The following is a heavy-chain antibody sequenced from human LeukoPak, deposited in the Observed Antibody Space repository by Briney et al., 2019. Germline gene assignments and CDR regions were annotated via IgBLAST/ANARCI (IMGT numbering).Heavy chain of an antibody. D-gene: IGHD2-15*01. CDR2: IIPLFGTP. Sequence: SVKVSCKASGGTFSSYTISWVRQAPGQGLEWMGGIIPLFGTPDYAQKFQDRLTITADKSTSTAYMELSSLRSEDTAVYYCASATLRCSGGSCYEMDVWGKGTTVTVSS. CDR1: GGTFSSYT. J-gene: IGHJ6*04. CDR3: ASATLRCSGGSCYEMDV. V-gene: IGHV1-69*06.